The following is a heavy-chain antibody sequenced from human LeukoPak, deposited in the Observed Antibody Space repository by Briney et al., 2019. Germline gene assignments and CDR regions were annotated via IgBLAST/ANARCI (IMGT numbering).Heavy chain of an antibody. CDR2: ISSSSSYI. V-gene: IGHV3-21*01. CDR1: GFTFSSYS. Sequence: GGSLRLSCAASGFTFSSYSMNWVRQAPGKGLEWVSSISSSSSYIYYADSVKGRFTISRDNAKNSLYLQMNSLRAEDTAVYYCAREDYGDYDAFDIWGQGTMVTVSS. J-gene: IGHJ3*02. D-gene: IGHD4-17*01. CDR3: AREDYGDYDAFDI.